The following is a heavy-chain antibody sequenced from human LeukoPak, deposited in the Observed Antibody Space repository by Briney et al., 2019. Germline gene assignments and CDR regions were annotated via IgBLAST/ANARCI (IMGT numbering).Heavy chain of an antibody. CDR1: GYTFTGYY. D-gene: IGHD1-7*01. CDR3: ARVRRITRTPGDYYYYMVV. CDR2: INPNSGGS. Sequence: ASVKVSCKASGYTFTGYYLHWVRQAPGQGPEWMGWINPNSGGSNSAQKFQGRVTMTRDTSINTAYMELSRLTSDDTAVYYCARVRRITRTPGDYYYYMVVWGKGTTVTVSS. V-gene: IGHV1-2*02. J-gene: IGHJ6*03.